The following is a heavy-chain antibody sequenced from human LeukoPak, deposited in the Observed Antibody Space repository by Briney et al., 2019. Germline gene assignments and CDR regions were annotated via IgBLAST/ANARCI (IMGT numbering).Heavy chain of an antibody. CDR2: ITPIFGTA. CDR1: GGTFSSYA. J-gene: IGHJ4*02. D-gene: IGHD2-21*01. V-gene: IGHV1-69*13. CDR3: ARDPGYYCGGDCLNYS. Sequence: VASVKVSCKASGGTFSSYAISWVRQAPGQGLEWMGGITPIFGTANYAQKFQGRVTITADESTSTAYMELSSLRSEDTAVYYCARDPGYYCGGDCLNYSWGQGTLVTVSS.